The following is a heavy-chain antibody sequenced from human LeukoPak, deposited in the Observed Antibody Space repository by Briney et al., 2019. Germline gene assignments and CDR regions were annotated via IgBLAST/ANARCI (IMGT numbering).Heavy chain of an antibody. J-gene: IGHJ5*01. CDR2: IKEEGSEE. CDR1: GFTFRKHW. V-gene: IGHV3-7*01. Sequence: GGSLRLSCVGSGFTFRKHWMTWVRQAPGKGLEWVANIKEEGSEENYVDSVKGRFTIYRDNAKKSVYLRMNSLRAEGTAVYYCARELSGDVVDSWGQGTLVTVSS. CDR3: ARELSGDVVDS. D-gene: IGHD5-24*01.